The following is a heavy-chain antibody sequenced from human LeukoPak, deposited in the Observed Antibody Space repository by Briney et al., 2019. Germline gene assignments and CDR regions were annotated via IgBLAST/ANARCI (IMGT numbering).Heavy chain of an antibody. CDR3: ARGGVEILEWFDY. Sequence: GGSLRLSCAASEFTFSSYSMNWVRQAPGKGLEWVSSISSSSSNIYYADSVKGRFTISRDNAKNSLYLQMNSLRAEDTAVYYCARGGVEILEWFDYWGQGTLVTVSS. J-gene: IGHJ4*02. V-gene: IGHV3-21*01. CDR2: ISSSSSNI. CDR1: EFTFSSYS. D-gene: IGHD3-3*01.